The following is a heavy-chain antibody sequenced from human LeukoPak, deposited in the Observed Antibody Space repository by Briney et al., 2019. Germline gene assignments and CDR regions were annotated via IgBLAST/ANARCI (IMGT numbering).Heavy chain of an antibody. CDR3: AKEQASAAVYPAFDY. Sequence: GGSLRLSCAASGFTFSSYSMHWVRQAPGKGLEWVAAISYDGSREYSADSVKGRFTISRDSSKKTLYLQMNSLRAEDTAVYYCAKEQASAAVYPAFDYCGQGILVTVSS. V-gene: IGHV3-30*18. CDR1: GFTFSSYS. CDR2: ISYDGSRE. D-gene: IGHD6-13*01. J-gene: IGHJ4*02.